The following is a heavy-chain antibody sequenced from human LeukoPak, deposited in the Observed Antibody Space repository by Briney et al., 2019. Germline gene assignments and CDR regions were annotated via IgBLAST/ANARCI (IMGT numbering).Heavy chain of an antibody. Sequence: GGSLRLSCAASGFTFNNYAMNWVRQPPGKGLQWVSAVSGDGQRTFYADSVKGRFTIFRDNSMNTPSLQMNSLRVEDTAVYYCAKEQDNLLLLSHFDSWGQGILVTVSA. D-gene: IGHD1-14*01. CDR3: AKEQDNLLLLSHFDS. J-gene: IGHJ4*02. CDR2: VSGDGQRT. V-gene: IGHV3-23*01. CDR1: GFTFNNYA.